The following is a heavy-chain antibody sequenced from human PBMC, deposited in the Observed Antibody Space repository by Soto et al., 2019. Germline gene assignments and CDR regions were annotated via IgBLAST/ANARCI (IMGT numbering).Heavy chain of an antibody. CDR1: SDSIVSYY. CDR2: IHTSGST. CDR3: AGGAAADYFDY. Sequence: NPAETLSLTCTVSSDSIVSYYCIFIRQPAGKGLEWIGRIHTSGSTLYNPSLKSRVTMSVGTSKIHFSLNLRSVTAADTAVYYCAGGAAADYFDYWGQGSLVTVSS. J-gene: IGHJ4*02. D-gene: IGHD6-13*01. V-gene: IGHV4-4*07.